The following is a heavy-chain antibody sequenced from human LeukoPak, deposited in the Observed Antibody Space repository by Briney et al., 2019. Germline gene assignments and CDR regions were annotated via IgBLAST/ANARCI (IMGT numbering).Heavy chain of an antibody. J-gene: IGHJ4*02. D-gene: IGHD3-22*01. CDR2: ISGSGGST. CDR1: GFTVSSYA. V-gene: IGHV3-23*01. Sequence: PGGSLRLSCAASGFTVSSYAMSWVRQAPGKGLEWVSAISGSGGSTYYADSVKGRFTISRDNSKNPLYLQMNSLRAGDTAVYYCAKDSKLMYYYDSSGYGWLDYWGQGTLVTVSS. CDR3: AKDSKLMYYYDSSGYGWLDY.